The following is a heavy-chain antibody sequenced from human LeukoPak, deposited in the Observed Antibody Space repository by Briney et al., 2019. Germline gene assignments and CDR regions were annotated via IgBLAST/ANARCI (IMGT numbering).Heavy chain of an antibody. D-gene: IGHD1-14*01. J-gene: IGHJ4*02. CDR3: ARGGNLQTFDY. CDR2: IYHSGST. CDR1: GGSISSGGYS. Sequence: SETLSLTCAVSGGSISSGGYSWSWIRQPPGKGLEWIGYIYHSGSTYYNPSLKSRVTISVDTSKNQFSLKLSSVTAADTAVYYCARGGNLQTFDYWGQGTLVTVSS. V-gene: IGHV4-30-2*05.